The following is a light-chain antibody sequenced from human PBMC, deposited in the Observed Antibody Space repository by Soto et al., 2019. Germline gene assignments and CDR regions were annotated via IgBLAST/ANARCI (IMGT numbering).Light chain of an antibody. J-gene: IGKJ5*01. V-gene: IGKV3-20*01. Sequence: EIVLTQYPGILSLSPGERATLSCRASQSVRSTYLAWYQQKHGQAPRLLIHGASSRATGIPDRFSGSGSGTDFTLTSSRLEPEDFAVYYCQYYSSSRSITFGQGTRLDMK. CDR3: QYYSSSRSIT. CDR1: QSVRSTY. CDR2: GAS.